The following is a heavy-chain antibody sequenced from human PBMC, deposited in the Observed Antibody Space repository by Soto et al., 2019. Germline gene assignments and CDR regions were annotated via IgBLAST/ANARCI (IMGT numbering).Heavy chain of an antibody. CDR1: GFTFSSYS. CDR3: ARGPPAVTLPYYFDY. D-gene: IGHD4-17*01. J-gene: IGHJ4*02. CDR2: ISSSSSTI. V-gene: IGHV3-48*01. Sequence: GGSLRLSCAASGFTFSSYSMNWVRQAPGKGLEWVSYISSSSSTIYYADSVKGRFTISRDNAKNSLYLQMNSLRAEDTAVYYCARGPPAVTLPYYFDYWGQGTLVTVSS.